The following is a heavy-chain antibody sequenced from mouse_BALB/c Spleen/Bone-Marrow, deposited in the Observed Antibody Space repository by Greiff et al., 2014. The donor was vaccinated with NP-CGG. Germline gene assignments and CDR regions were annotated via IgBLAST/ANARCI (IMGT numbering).Heavy chain of an antibody. V-gene: IGHV1-54*01. CDR2: INPGSGGT. D-gene: IGHD3-3*01. CDR3: ARRDGSYFDY. CDR1: GYAFTNYL. Sequence: QVQLQQPGAELVRPGTSVKVSCKASGYAFTNYLIEWVKQRPGQGLGWIGMINPGSGGTNYNEKFKGKATLTADKSSSTAYMQLSSLTSDDSAVYFCARRDGSYFDYWGQGTLSQSPQ. J-gene: IGHJ2*01.